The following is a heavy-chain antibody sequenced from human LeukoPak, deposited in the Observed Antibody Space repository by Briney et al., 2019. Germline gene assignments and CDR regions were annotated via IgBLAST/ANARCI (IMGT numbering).Heavy chain of an antibody. J-gene: IGHJ5*02. CDR2: INHSGST. V-gene: IGHV4-34*01. CDR1: GGSFSGYY. Sequence: SETLSLTCAVDGGSFSGYYWSWIRQPPGKGLEWIGEINHSGSTNYNPSLKSRVTISVDTSKNQFSLKLSSVTAADTAVYYCARAQSPYDFWSGYYRRNWFDPWGQGTLVTVSS. CDR3: ARAQSPYDFWSGYYRRNWFDP. D-gene: IGHD3-3*01.